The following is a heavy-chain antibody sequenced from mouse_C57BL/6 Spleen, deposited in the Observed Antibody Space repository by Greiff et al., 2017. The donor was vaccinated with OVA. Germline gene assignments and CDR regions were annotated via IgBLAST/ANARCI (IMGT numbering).Heavy chain of an antibody. CDR2: ISSGGSYT. CDR3: ARQGDYGSRDYAMDY. CDR1: GFTFSSYG. Sequence: EVKLVESGGDLVKPGGSLKLSCAASGFTFSSYGMSWVRQTPDKRLEWVATISSGGSYTYYPDSVKGRFTISRDNAKNTLYLQMSSLKSEDTAMYYCARQGDYGSRDYAMDYWGQGTSVTVSS. D-gene: IGHD1-1*01. J-gene: IGHJ4*01. V-gene: IGHV5-6*01.